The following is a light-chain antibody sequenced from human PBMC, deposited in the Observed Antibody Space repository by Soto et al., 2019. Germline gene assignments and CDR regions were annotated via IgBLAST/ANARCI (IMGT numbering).Light chain of an antibody. CDR1: QSVSSSN. Sequence: EIVLTQSPGTLSLSPGESATLSCRASQSVSSSNLAWYQQKPGQAPRLLIYGTSSRATGIPDRFSGSGSGTDFTLTISRLEPEDFAVYFCQRYGSSPLITFGQGTRLEIK. V-gene: IGKV3-20*01. CDR3: QRYGSSPLIT. J-gene: IGKJ5*01. CDR2: GTS.